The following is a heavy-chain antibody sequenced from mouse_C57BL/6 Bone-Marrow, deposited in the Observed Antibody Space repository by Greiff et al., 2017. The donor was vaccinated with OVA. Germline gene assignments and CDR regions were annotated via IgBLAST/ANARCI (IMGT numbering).Heavy chain of an antibody. CDR2: IHPNSGST. CDR3: ARRGIYYDYDRGDYYAMDY. D-gene: IGHD2-4*01. J-gene: IGHJ4*01. V-gene: IGHV1-64*01. CDR1: GYTFTSYW. Sequence: QVQLQQPGAELVKPGASVKLSCKASGYTFTSYWMHWVKQRPGQGLEWIGMIHPNSGSTNYNEKFKSKATLTVDKSYSTAYLQLSSLTSEDAAVYYCARRGIYYDYDRGDYYAMDYWGQGTSVTVSS.